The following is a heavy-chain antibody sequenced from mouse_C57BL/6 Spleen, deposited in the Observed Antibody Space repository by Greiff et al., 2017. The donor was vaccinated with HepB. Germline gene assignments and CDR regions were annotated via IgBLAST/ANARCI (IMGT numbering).Heavy chain of an antibody. CDR3: TRGRYGNYAMDY. CDR1: GFTFSSYA. J-gene: IGHJ4*01. CDR2: ISSGGDYI. Sequence: EVQWVESGEGLVKPGGSLKLSCAASGFTFSSYAMSWVRQTPEKRLEWVAYISSGGDYIYYADTVKGRFTISRDNARNTLYLQMSSLKSEDTAMYYCTRGRYGNYAMDYWGQGTSVTVSS. D-gene: IGHD2-10*02. V-gene: IGHV5-9-1*02.